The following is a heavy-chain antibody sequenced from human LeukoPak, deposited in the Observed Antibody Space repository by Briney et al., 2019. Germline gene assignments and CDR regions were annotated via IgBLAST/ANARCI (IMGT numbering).Heavy chain of an antibody. D-gene: IGHD3-22*01. V-gene: IGHV4-59*11. CDR3: ARGGGVTYYDSTGYLWYFDY. Sequence: TETLSLTCTVSGGSISSHYWSWIRQPPGKGLEWIGYIYYSGSTKFNPSLKSRVTISVDTSKNQFSLKLSSVTAADTAVYYCARGGGVTYYDSTGYLWYFDYWGQGTLVTVSS. CDR2: IYYSGST. J-gene: IGHJ4*02. CDR1: GGSISSHY.